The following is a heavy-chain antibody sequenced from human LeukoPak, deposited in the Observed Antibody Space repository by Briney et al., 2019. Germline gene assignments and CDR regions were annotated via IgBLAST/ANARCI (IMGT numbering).Heavy chain of an antibody. J-gene: IGHJ4*02. V-gene: IGHV4-39*07. D-gene: IGHD6-13*01. CDR2: IYYSGST. CDR3: ARAIGYSSSWCDY. Sequence: SETLSLTCTVSGGSISSSSYYWGWIRQPPGKGLEWIGSIYYSGSTYYNPSLKSRVTISVDTSKNQFSLKLSSVTAADTAVYYCARAIGYSSSWCDYWGQGTLVTVSS. CDR1: GGSISSSSYY.